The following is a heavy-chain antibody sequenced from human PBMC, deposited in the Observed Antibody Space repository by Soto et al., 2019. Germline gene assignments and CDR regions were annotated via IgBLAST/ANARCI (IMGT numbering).Heavy chain of an antibody. CDR1: GFTFRSFT. J-gene: IGHJ5*02. D-gene: IGHD6-13*01. Sequence: GGSLRLSCAASGFTFRSFTMNWVRQAPGKGLEWVSTISSNSAYIYYTDALRGRFTISRDNAKNSLHLQMNSLRAEDTAVYYCTRDASRDSSARGWFDPWGPGTRVTVSS. CDR2: ISSNSAYI. V-gene: IGHV3-21*01. CDR3: TRDASRDSSARGWFDP.